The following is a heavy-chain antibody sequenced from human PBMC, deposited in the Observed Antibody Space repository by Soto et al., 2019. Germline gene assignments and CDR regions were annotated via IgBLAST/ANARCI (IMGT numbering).Heavy chain of an antibody. J-gene: IGHJ5*02. V-gene: IGHV1-69*13. Sequence: VASVKVSCKASGGTFSSYAISWVRQAPGQGLEWMGGIIPIFGTANYAQKFQGRVTITADESTSTAYMELSSLRSEDTAVYYCARGPPYYYGSGSNYFDPWGQGTLVTVSS. CDR3: ARGPPYYYGSGSNYFDP. D-gene: IGHD3-10*01. CDR2: IIPIFGTA. CDR1: GGTFSSYA.